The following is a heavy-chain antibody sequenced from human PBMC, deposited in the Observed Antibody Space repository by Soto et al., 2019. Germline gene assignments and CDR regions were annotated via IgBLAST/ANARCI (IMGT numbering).Heavy chain of an antibody. CDR1: GYTFTGYY. D-gene: IGHD6-13*01. V-gene: IGHV1-2*02. CDR3: ARDLPYSSSWPGTKNWFDP. Sequence: ASVKVSCKASGYTFTGYYMHCVRQAPGQVLEWMGWINPNSGGTNYAQKFQGRVTMTRDTSISTAYMELSRLRSDDTAVYYCARDLPYSSSWPGTKNWFDPWGQETLVTVSS. CDR2: INPNSGGT. J-gene: IGHJ5*02.